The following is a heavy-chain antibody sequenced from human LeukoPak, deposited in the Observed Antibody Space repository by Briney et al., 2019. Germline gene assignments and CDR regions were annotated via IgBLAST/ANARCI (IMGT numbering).Heavy chain of an antibody. CDR3: AREDHSNYNY. CDR2: IKQDGTEK. D-gene: IGHD4-11*01. CDR1: GFTFSSYW. J-gene: IGHJ4*02. V-gene: IGHV3-7*01. Sequence: PGGSLRLSCAASGFTFSSYWMSWVRQAPGKGLEWVASIKQDGTEKFYVDSVKGRFTISKDNAKNSLYLQMNSLRAEDTAVYYCAREDHSNYNYWGQRTLVTVSS.